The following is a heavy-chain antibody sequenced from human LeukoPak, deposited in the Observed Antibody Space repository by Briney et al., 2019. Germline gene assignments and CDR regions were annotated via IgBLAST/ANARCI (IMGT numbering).Heavy chain of an antibody. CDR1: GGTFSSYA. CDR2: IIPILGIA. D-gene: IGHD6-19*01. Sequence: SVKVSCKASGGTFSSYAISWVRQAPGQGLEWMGRIIPILGIANYAQKFQGRATMTTDTSTSTAYMELRSLRSDDTAVYYCARDSGYSSGWYLGFDYWGQGTLVTVSS. V-gene: IGHV1-69*04. J-gene: IGHJ4*02. CDR3: ARDSGYSSGWYLGFDY.